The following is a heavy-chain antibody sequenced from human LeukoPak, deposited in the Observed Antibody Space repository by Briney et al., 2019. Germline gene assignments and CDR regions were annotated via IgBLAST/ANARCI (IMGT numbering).Heavy chain of an antibody. J-gene: IGHJ4*02. CDR3: ARRRGYSGYGHY. D-gene: IGHD5-12*01. Sequence: SETLSLTCAVYGGSFSGYYWSWIRQPPGKGLEWIGEINHSGSTNYNPSLKSRVTISVDTSKNQFSLKLSSVTAADTAVYYCARRRGYSGYGHYWGQGTLVTVSS. CDR2: INHSGST. CDR1: GGSFSGYY. V-gene: IGHV4-34*01.